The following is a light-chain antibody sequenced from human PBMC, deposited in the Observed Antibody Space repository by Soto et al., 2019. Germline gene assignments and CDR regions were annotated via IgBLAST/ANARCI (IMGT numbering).Light chain of an antibody. V-gene: IGKV1-39*01. J-gene: IGKJ1*01. Sequence: DIQMTQSPSSLSSSVGDIVTITCQASQNINNYLNWYQQKPGRAPKLLIYDASNLEAGVPSRFSGSGSGTDFTLTISSLQPEDFATYYCQQSYSTSWTFGQGTKVDIK. CDR1: QNINNY. CDR3: QQSYSTSWT. CDR2: DAS.